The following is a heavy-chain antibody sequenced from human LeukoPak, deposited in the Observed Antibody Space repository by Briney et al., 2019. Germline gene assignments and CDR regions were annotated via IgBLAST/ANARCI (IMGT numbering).Heavy chain of an antibody. D-gene: IGHD6-13*01. CDR3: ARNRGSPNAFDI. V-gene: IGHV1-69*05. CDR1: GGTFSSYA. Sequence: SVKVSCKASGGTFSSYAISWVRQAPGQGLEWMGGIIPIFGTANYAQKFQGRVTITTDESTSTAYMELSSLRSEDTAVYYCARNRGSPNAFDIWGQGTMVTVSS. J-gene: IGHJ3*02. CDR2: IIPIFGTA.